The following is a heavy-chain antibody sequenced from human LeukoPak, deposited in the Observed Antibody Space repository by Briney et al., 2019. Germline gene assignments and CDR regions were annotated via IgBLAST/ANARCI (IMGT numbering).Heavy chain of an antibody. D-gene: IGHD3-9*01. CDR1: GYTFTSYD. Sequence: ASVKVSCKASGYTFTSYDINWVRQATGQGVEWMGWMNPNSGNTGYAQKFQGRVTMTRNTSISTAYMELSSLRSEDTAVYYCARDSVLRYFDWLKEDAFDIWGQGTMVTVSS. J-gene: IGHJ3*02. CDR2: MNPNSGNT. CDR3: ARDSVLRYFDWLKEDAFDI. V-gene: IGHV1-8*01.